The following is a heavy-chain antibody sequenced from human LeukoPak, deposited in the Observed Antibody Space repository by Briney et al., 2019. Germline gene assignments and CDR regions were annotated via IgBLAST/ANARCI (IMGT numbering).Heavy chain of an antibody. CDR3: ARAPTVTYYFDY. Sequence: SETLSLTCAVYGGSFSRYFWNWIRQTPGQGLEWIGDISHSGSTNYRPSLESRVTISVDTSKNQFSLKLSSVTAADTAVYYCARAPTVTYYFDYWGQGTLVTVSS. V-gene: IGHV4-34*01. CDR2: ISHSGST. CDR1: GGSFSRYF. D-gene: IGHD4-11*01. J-gene: IGHJ4*02.